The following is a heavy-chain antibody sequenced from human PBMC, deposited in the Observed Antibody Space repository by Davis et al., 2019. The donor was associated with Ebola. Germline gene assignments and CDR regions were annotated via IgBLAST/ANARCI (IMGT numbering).Heavy chain of an antibody. V-gene: IGHV4-34*01. CDR3: ARQVSPGGSNWFDP. CDR2: INHSGST. D-gene: IGHD3-10*01. Sequence: PSGTLSLTCAVYGGSFSGYYWSWIRQPPGKGLEWIGEINHSGSTNYNPSLKSRVTISVDTSKNQFSLKRSSVTAADTAVYYCARQVSPGGSNWFDPWGQGTLVTVSS. CDR1: GGSFSGYY. J-gene: IGHJ5*02.